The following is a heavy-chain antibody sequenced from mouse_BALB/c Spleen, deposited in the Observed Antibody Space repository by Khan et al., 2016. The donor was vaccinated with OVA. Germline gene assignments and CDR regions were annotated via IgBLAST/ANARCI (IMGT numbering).Heavy chain of an antibody. V-gene: IGHV5-17*02. CDR1: GFTFSSFG. Sequence: EVQGVESGGGLVQPGESRKLSCAASGFTFSSFGMHWVRQAPEKGLEWVAYISSGSNTIHYADTVKGRFTISRDNPKNTLFLQMTSLRSEDTAMYYCVREDYGHWYFDVWGAGTTVTVSS. CDR3: VREDYGHWYFDV. CDR2: ISSGSNTI. J-gene: IGHJ1*01. D-gene: IGHD1-1*02.